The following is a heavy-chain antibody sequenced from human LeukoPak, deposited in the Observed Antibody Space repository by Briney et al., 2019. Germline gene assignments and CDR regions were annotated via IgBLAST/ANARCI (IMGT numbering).Heavy chain of an antibody. V-gene: IGHV4-34*01. Sequence: SETLSLTCAVYGGSFSGYYWSWIRQPPGKGLEWIGEINHSGSTNYNPSLKSRVTISVDPSKNQFSLKLSSVTAADTAVYYCARGLLAVAGTFVEGMEIFDYWGQGTLVTVSS. CDR1: GGSFSGYY. CDR2: INHSGST. CDR3: ARGLLAVAGTFVEGMEIFDY. J-gene: IGHJ4*02. D-gene: IGHD6-19*01.